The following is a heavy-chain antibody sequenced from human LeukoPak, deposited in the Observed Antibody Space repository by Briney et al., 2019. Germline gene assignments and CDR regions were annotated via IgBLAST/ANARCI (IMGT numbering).Heavy chain of an antibody. CDR2: IASDGSHT. CDR3: ARERQDTIVHSGAFDI. CDR1: GFTFSTYF. J-gene: IGHJ3*02. D-gene: IGHD3-10*01. V-gene: IGHV3-30-3*01. Sequence: GRSLRLSCAASGFTFSTYFMHWVRQAPGKGREWVAGIASDGSHTFYVESVKGRFTTSRDNSKNTLYLQMNSLRAEDTAVYFCARERQDTIVHSGAFDIWGQGTMVTVSS.